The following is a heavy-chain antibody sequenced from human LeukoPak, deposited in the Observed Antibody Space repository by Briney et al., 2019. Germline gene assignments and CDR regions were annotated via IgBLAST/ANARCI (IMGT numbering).Heavy chain of an antibody. Sequence: GGSLRLSCTSSGFTFSNNAMSWVRQAPGKGLEWVSSIGGSGESTHYGDSVKGRFTISRDNSRNTLYLQMNSLRAEDTALYYCAKDLRTYGTGIYRLPTIIFDYWGQGILVTVSS. CDR3: AKDLRTYGTGIYRLPTIIFDY. V-gene: IGHV3-23*01. CDR2: IGGSGEST. J-gene: IGHJ4*02. D-gene: IGHD3-10*01. CDR1: GFTFSNNA.